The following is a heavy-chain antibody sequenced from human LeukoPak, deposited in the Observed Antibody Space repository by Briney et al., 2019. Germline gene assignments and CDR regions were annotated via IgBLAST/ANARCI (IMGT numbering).Heavy chain of an antibody. V-gene: IGHV4-38-2*02. J-gene: IGHJ4*02. Sequence: SETLSFTCTVSGYSISSGYYWGWIRQLPGKGLEWIGSIYHSGSTYYNPSLRSRLTFSVDMSRNQISLRLSSVTAADTAVYYCARDLEELERPPFDYWGQGNLVTVSS. D-gene: IGHD1-1*01. CDR3: ARDLEELERPPFDY. CDR1: GYSISSGYY. CDR2: IYHSGST.